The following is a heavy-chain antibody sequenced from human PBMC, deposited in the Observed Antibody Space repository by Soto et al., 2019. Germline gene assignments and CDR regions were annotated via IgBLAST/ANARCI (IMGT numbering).Heavy chain of an antibody. Sequence: PGGSLRLSCAASGFTFSGSAMHWVRQASGKGLEWVGRIRSKANSYATAYAASVKGRFTISRDDSKNTAYLQMNSLKTEDTAVYFCTTGITIFGLVITTAWGQGTLVTVSS. D-gene: IGHD3-3*01. J-gene: IGHJ5*02. V-gene: IGHV3-73*01. CDR2: IRSKANSYAT. CDR3: TTGITIFGLVITTA. CDR1: GFTFSGSA.